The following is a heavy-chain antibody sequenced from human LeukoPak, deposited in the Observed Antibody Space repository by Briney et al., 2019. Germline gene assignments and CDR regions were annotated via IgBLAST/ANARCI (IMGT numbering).Heavy chain of an antibody. Sequence: GGSLRPSCAASGFTLSSYEMNWVRQAPGKGLEWVSYISSSGSTKSYADSVKGRFTISRDNAKNSVYLQMKGLRAEDTAVYYCVREGYYDSSGYLGVFDYWGQGTLVTVSS. J-gene: IGHJ4*02. CDR1: GFTLSSYE. CDR3: VREGYYDSSGYLGVFDY. CDR2: ISSSGSTK. V-gene: IGHV3-48*03. D-gene: IGHD3-22*01.